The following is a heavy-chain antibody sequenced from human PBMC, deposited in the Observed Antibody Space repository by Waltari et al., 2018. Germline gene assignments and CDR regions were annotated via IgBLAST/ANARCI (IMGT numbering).Heavy chain of an antibody. CDR3: ARVYYGSGSRLDAFDI. D-gene: IGHD3-10*01. J-gene: IGHJ3*02. CDR2: IIPILGTA. Sequence: QVQLVQSGAEVKKPGSSVKVSCKASGGTFSSYAISWVRQAPGQGLEWMGGIIPILGTANYAQKCQGRVTITTDESTSTAYMELSSLRSEDTAVYYCARVYYGSGSRLDAFDIWGQGTMVTVSS. CDR1: GGTFSSYA. V-gene: IGHV1-69*05.